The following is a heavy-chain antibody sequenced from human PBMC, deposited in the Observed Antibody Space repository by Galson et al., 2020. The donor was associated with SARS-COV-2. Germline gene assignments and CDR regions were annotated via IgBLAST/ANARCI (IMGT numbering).Heavy chain of an antibody. Sequence: GGSLRLSCAASGFTFSSYAMHWVRQAPGKGLEWVAVISYDGSNKYYADSVKGRFTISRDNSKNTLYLQMNSLRAEDTAVYYCARDRITMIVVATGAFDIWGQGTMVTVSS. CDR3: ARDRITMIVVATGAFDI. J-gene: IGHJ3*02. CDR2: ISYDGSNK. CDR1: GFTFSSYA. D-gene: IGHD3-22*01. V-gene: IGHV3-30*04.